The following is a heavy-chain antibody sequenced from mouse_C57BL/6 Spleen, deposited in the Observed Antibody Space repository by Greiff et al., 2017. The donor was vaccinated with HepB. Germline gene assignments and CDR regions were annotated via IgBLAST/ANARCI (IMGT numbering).Heavy chain of an antibody. Sequence: QVQLKQPGAELVRPGTSVKLSCKASGYTFTSYWMHWVKQRPGQGLEWIGVIDPSDSYTNYNQKFKGKATLTVDTSSSTAYMQLSSLTSEDSAVYYCARYDSKGFAYWGQGTLVTVSA. CDR3: ARYDSKGFAY. J-gene: IGHJ3*01. CDR1: GYTFTSYW. V-gene: IGHV1-59*01. CDR2: IDPSDSYT. D-gene: IGHD2-13*01.